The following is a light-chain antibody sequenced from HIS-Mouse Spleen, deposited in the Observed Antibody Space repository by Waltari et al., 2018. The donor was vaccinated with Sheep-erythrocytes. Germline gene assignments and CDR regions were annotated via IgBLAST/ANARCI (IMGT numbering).Light chain of an antibody. Sequence: QSALTQPAPVSGSPGQPTPIPCTGTSSDVGGYNYVSWYQQHPGKAPKLMIYDVSNRPSGVSNRFSGSKSGNTASLTISGLQAEDEADYYCSSYTSSSTRVFGGGTKLTVL. J-gene: IGLJ3*02. CDR1: SSDVGGYNY. CDR2: DVS. V-gene: IGLV2-14*03. CDR3: SSYTSSSTRV.